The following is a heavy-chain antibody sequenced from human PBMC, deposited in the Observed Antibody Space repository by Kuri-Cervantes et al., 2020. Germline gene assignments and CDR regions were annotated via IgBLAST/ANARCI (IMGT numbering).Heavy chain of an antibody. CDR3: ARAPLRLLWFGGKAYYYYGMDV. CDR2: IYYSGST. D-gene: IGHD3-10*01. V-gene: IGHV4-30-4*01. CDR1: GGSISSGDYY. J-gene: IGHJ6*02. Sequence: SCTVSGGSISSGDYYWSWIRQPPGKGLEWIGYIYYSGSTYYNPSLKSRVTISVDTSKNQFSLKLSSVTAADTAVYYCARAPLRLLWFGGKAYYYYGMDVWGQGATVTVSS.